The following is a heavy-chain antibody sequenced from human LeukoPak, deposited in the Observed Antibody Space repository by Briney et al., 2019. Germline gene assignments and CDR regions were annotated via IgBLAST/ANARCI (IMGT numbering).Heavy chain of an antibody. V-gene: IGHV3-30*02. CDR1: GFTFSSYG. CDR3: AKDDIWEYYDFWSGYSMDV. Sequence: PGGSLRLSCAASGFTFSSYGMHWVRQAPGKGLEWVAFIQYDGSNKYYADSVKGRFTISRDNSKKTLYVEMNRLREEDTAVYYCAKDDIWEYYDFWSGYSMDVWGKGTTVIVSS. D-gene: IGHD3-3*01. J-gene: IGHJ6*03. CDR2: IQYDGSNK.